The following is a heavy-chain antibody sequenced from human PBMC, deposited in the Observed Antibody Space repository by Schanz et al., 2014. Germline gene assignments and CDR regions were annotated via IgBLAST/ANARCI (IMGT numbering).Heavy chain of an antibody. V-gene: IGHV1-24*01. CDR2: LDLEDGEI. D-gene: IGHD2-2*01. CDR3: ARGSCTASGCYDAFDL. J-gene: IGHJ3*01. CDR1: GYTLSQLS. Sequence: QVQLVQSGAEVKKAGASVKVSCKVSGYTLSQLSIHWVRQAPGKGLEWMGGLDLEDGEIVYAEQLKGRVTMTEDTSTDTAYMELSSLRSQDTAVYYCARGSCTASGCYDAFDLWGQGTLVTVSS.